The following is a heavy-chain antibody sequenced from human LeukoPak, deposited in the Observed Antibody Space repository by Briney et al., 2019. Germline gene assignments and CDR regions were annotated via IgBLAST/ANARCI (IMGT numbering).Heavy chain of an antibody. V-gene: IGHV4-39*07. D-gene: IGHD5-12*01. CDR2: LYYSGST. J-gene: IGHJ4*02. Sequence: PSETLSLTCTVSGGSISNSSYYWGWIRQPPGKGLEWIGSLYYSGSTYYNPSLKSRVTMSVDTSKNQFSLKLTSVTAADTAVYYCARSLSGLDSGDSWGQGTLVTVSS. CDR1: GGSISNSSYY. CDR3: ARSLSGLDSGDS.